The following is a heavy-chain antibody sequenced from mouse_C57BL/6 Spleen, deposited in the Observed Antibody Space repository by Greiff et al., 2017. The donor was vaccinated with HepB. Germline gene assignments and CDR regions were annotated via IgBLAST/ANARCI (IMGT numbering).Heavy chain of an antibody. CDR3: ARPDPRLFDV. J-gene: IGHJ1*03. V-gene: IGHV5-6*01. CDR2: ISSGGSYT. Sequence: EVQRVESGGDLVKPGGSLKLSCAASGFTFSSYGMSWVRQTPDKRLEWVATISSGGSYTYYPDSVKGRFTISRDNAKNTLYLQMSSLKSEDTAMYYCARPDPRLFDVWGTRTTVTVSS. CDR1: GFTFSSYG.